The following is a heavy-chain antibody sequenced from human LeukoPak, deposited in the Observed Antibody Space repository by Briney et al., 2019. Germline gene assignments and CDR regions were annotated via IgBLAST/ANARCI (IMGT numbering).Heavy chain of an antibody. V-gene: IGHV3-23*01. D-gene: IGHD3-22*01. CDR1: GFTFSSSA. CDR3: ATGMENYDSSGYYSYFHH. J-gene: IGHJ1*01. CDR2: ISGGGGST. Sequence: QPGGSLRLSCAASGFTFSSSAMNWVRQAPGKGLEWVSAISGGGGSTFYADSVKGRFTISRDNSKNTLYLQMNNLRAEDTAVYYCATGMENYDSSGYYSYFHHWGQGTLVTVSS.